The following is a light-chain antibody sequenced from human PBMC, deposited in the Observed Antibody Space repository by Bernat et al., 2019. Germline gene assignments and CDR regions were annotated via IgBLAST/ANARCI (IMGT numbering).Light chain of an antibody. Sequence: QSALTQPPSASVSPGQSVTISCTGTSSDVGGYNYVSWYQQHLGKAPKLMIYEVSKRPSGVPDRFSGSKSGNTASLTVSGLQAEDEADYYCSSYAGSNTVVFGGGTKLTVL. V-gene: IGLV2-8*01. CDR1: SSDVGGYNY. J-gene: IGLJ2*01. CDR3: SSYAGSNTVV. CDR2: EVS.